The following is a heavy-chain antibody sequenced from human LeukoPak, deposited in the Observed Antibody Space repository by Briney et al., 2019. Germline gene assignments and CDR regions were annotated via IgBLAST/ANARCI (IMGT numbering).Heavy chain of an antibody. D-gene: IGHD4-17*01. V-gene: IGHV4-34*01. CDR3: ARAGWATVTKGSWFDP. CDR2: INHSGST. CDR1: GGSFSGYY. Sequence: SETLSLTCAVYGGSFSGYYWSWIRQPPGKGLEWIGEINHSGSTNYNPSLKSRVTISVDTSKNQFSLKLSSVTAADTAVYYCARAGWATVTKGSWFDPWGQGTLVTVSP. J-gene: IGHJ5*02.